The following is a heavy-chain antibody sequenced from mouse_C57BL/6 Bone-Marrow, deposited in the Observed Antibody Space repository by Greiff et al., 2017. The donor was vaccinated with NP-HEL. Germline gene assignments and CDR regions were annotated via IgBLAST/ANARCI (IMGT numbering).Heavy chain of an antibody. CDR2: IHPNSGST. CDR3: ARYGYYPFDY. D-gene: IGHD2-3*01. Sequence: QVQLQQPGAELVKPGASVKLSCKASGYTFTSYWMHWVKQRPGQGLEWIGMIHPNSGSTNYNEKFKSKATLTVDKSSSTAYMLLSSLTSEDSAVYYCARYGYYPFDYWGQGTTLTVSS. V-gene: IGHV1-64*01. CDR1: GYTFTSYW. J-gene: IGHJ2*01.